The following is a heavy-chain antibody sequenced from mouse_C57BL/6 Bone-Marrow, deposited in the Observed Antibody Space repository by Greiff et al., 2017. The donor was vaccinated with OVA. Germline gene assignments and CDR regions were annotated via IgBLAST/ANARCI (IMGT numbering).Heavy chain of an antibody. CDR3: ARDALCGSRGWYFDV. CDR2: SRNKANDYTT. CDR1: GFTFSDFY. Sequence: EVKVVESGGGLVQSGRSLRRSCATSGFTFSDFYMEWVRQAPGKGLEWIAASRNKANDYTTEYSASVKGRFIVSRDTSQSILYLQMNALRAEDTAIYYCARDALCGSRGWYFDVWGTGTTVTVSS. V-gene: IGHV7-1*01. D-gene: IGHD1-1*01. J-gene: IGHJ1*03.